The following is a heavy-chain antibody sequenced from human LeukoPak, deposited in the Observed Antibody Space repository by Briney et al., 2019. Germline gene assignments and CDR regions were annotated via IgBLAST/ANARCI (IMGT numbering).Heavy chain of an antibody. V-gene: IGHV4-34*01. CDR3: ARSEVDIVVVPAAKTFDY. CDR1: GGSFSGYY. Sequence: SETLSLTCAVYGGSFSGYYWSWIRQPPGKGLEWIGEINHSGSTNYNPSLKSRVTISVDMSKNQFSLKLSSVTAADTAVYYCARSEVDIVVVPAAKTFDYWGQGTLVTVSS. J-gene: IGHJ4*02. CDR2: INHSGST. D-gene: IGHD2-2*03.